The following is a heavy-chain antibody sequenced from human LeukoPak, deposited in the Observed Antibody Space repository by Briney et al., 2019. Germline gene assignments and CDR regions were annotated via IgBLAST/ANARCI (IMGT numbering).Heavy chain of an antibody. CDR1: GGSISGSSYY. J-gene: IGHJ3*02. D-gene: IGHD3-22*01. V-gene: IGHV4-39*01. CDR3: ASRIVVVIQGAFDI. Sequence: SETLSLTCTVSGGSISGSSYYWGWIRQPPGKGLEWIESIYYSGSTYYNPSLKSRVTISVDTSKNQFSLKLSSVTAADTAVYYCASRIVVVIQGAFDIWGQGTMVTVSS. CDR2: IYYSGST.